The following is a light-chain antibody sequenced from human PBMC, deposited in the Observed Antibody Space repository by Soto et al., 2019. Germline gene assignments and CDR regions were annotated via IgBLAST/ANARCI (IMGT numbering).Light chain of an antibody. V-gene: IGLV8-61*01. Sequence: QTVVTQEPSFSVSPGETVTLTCGLTSGSVSTSNYPSWYQLTPGQSPRTLIYNTDTRSSGVPDRFSGSILGNKAALTITGAQTVDESVYFCVLYRRSDMVFGGGTKLTVL. CDR3: VLYRRSDMV. CDR1: SGSVSTSNY. CDR2: NTD. J-gene: IGLJ2*01.